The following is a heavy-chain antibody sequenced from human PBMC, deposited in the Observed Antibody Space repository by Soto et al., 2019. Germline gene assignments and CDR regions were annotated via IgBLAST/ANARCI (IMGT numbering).Heavy chain of an antibody. CDR3: ARVDSSSWYSLDY. CDR2: INAGNGNT. Sequence: QVQLVQSGAEVKKPGASVKVSCKASGYTFTSYAMHWVRQAPGQRLEWMGWINAGNGNTKYSQKFQGRVTITRDTSASKDYMDMSSLRSEDTAVYYCARVDSSSWYSLDYWGQGTLVTVSS. CDR1: GYTFTSYA. J-gene: IGHJ4*02. V-gene: IGHV1-3*01. D-gene: IGHD6-13*01.